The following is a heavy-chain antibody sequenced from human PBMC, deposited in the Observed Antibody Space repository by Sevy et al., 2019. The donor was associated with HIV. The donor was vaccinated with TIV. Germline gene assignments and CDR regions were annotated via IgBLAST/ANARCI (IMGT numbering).Heavy chain of an antibody. CDR1: GGSISSGDYH. Sequence: SETLSLTCTVSGGSISSGDYHWSWIRQPPGKGLEWIGYIYYSGSTYYNPSLKGRVTMSVDTSKNQFSLRLSSVTAADTAVYYCARTKYCSGGSCYFYFDYWGQGTLVTVSS. D-gene: IGHD2-15*01. V-gene: IGHV4-30-4*01. CDR3: ARTKYCSGGSCYFYFDY. J-gene: IGHJ4*02. CDR2: IYYSGST.